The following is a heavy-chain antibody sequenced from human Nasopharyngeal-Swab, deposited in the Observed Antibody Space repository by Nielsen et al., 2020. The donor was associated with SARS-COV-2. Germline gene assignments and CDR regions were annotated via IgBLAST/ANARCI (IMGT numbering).Heavy chain of an antibody. CDR3: ARLSYCGGDCYWSFIDY. Sequence: ASGKVSCKASDYTFTSYGISWVRQAPGQGLEWMGWISAYNGNTNYAQKLQGRVTMTTDTSTSTAYMELRSLRSDDTAVYYCARLSYCGGDCYWSFIDYWGQGILVTVSS. CDR1: DYTFTSYG. D-gene: IGHD2-21*02. J-gene: IGHJ4*02. V-gene: IGHV1-18*04. CDR2: ISAYNGNT.